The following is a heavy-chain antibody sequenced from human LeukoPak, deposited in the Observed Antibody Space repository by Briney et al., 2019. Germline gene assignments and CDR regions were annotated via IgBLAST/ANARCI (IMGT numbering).Heavy chain of an antibody. CDR2: INPNSGGT. CDR1: GYTFTGYY. D-gene: IGHD3-3*01. CDR3: ARVRKLTIFGVVIGFDP. Sequence: ASVKVSCKASGYTFTGYYMDWVRQAPGQGLEWMGWINPNSGGTNYAQKFQGRVTMTRDTSISTAYMELSRLRSDDTAVYYCARVRKLTIFGVVIGFDPWGQGTLVTVSS. J-gene: IGHJ5*02. V-gene: IGHV1-2*02.